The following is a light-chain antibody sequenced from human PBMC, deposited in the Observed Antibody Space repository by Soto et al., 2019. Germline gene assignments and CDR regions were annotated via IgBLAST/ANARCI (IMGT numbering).Light chain of an antibody. CDR1: QSIGNY. J-gene: IGKJ4*01. Sequence: DIQMTQSPSSLSASVGDRVTITCRASQSIGNYLNWYRQKPGKAPKLLIYAASSLQSGVPSRFSGSGSGTDFTLTISSLQPEDFATYYCQQANSFPLTFGGGTKVDIK. V-gene: IGKV1-39*01. CDR3: QQANSFPLT. CDR2: AAS.